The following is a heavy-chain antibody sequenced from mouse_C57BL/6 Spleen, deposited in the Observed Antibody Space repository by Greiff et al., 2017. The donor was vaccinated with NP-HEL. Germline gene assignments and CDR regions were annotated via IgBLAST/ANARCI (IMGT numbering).Heavy chain of an antibody. CDR2: IWAGGST. CDR3: ARLEDI. D-gene: IGHD1-3*01. CDR1: GFSLTSYG. V-gene: IGHV2-9*02. Sequence: VQVVESGPGLVAPSQSLSITCTVSGFSLTSYGVHWVRQPPGKGLEWLGVIWAGGSTNYNSAIMSRLSIGKDNTKTQVFLKMNSLQTDDTAMYYCARLEDIWGQGTTLTVSS. J-gene: IGHJ2*01.